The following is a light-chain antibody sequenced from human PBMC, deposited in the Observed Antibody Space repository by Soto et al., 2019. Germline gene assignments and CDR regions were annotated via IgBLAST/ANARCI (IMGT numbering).Light chain of an antibody. CDR1: SSNIGSEN. V-gene: IGLV1-44*01. CDR2: ANN. J-gene: IGLJ3*02. Sequence: QSVLTQPPSASGTPGQRVTISCSGSSSNIGSENVNWYQQVPGTAPKLLIYANNQRPSGVPDRFSVSKSGTSASLAIGGLQSDDEADYYCAAWDDSLKGWVFGGGTKLTVL. CDR3: AAWDDSLKGWV.